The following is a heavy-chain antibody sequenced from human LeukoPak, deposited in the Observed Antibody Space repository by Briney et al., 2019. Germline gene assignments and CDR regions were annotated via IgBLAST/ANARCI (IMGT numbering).Heavy chain of an antibody. CDR2: ISSSGSTI. CDR1: GFTFSSYE. J-gene: IGHJ6*04. Sequence: GGSLRLSCAASGFTFSSYEMNWVRQAPGKGLEWLSYISSSGSTIYYADSVKGRFTISRDNAKNSLYLQMNSLRAEDTAVYYCASTGAYYYYGMDVWGKGTTVTVSS. V-gene: IGHV3-48*03. D-gene: IGHD3-10*01. CDR3: ASTGAYYYYGMDV.